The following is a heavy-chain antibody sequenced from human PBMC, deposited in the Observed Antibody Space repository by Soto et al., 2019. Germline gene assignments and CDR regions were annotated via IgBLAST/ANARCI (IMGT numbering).Heavy chain of an antibody. CDR3: ARDEFSDSSNWFDP. D-gene: IGHD2-21*02. V-gene: IGHV3-21*01. Sequence: LRLSCAASGFTFSNYSMNWVRQAPGKGLEWISSISTRSSYIYYADSVKGRFTISRDNAKKSLYLQMNSLRVEDTAVYFCARDEFSDSSNWFDPWGQGTLVTVSS. J-gene: IGHJ5*02. CDR1: GFTFSNYS. CDR2: ISTRSSYI.